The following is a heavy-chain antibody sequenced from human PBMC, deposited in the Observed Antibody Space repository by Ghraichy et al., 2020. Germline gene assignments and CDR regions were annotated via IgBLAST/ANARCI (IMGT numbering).Heavy chain of an antibody. J-gene: IGHJ4*01. D-gene: IGHD1-14*01. V-gene: IGHV3-30-3*01. CDR1: GFTFSSYA. Sequence: GGSLRLSCAASGFTFSSYAMHWVRQAPGKGLEWVAVISYDGSNKYYADSVKGRFTISRDNSKNTLYLQMNSLRAEDTAVYYCAGSRATPGRKIPTRLDYWGQGTLVTVSS. CDR2: ISYDGSNK. CDR3: AGSRATPGRKIPTRLDY.